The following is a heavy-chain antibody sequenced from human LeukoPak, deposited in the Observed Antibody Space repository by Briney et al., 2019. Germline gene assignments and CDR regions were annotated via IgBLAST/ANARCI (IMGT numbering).Heavy chain of an antibody. D-gene: IGHD6-19*01. CDR3: AREKQWLGGFD. V-gene: IGHV4-59*01. CDR1: GGSSSGYY. J-gene: IGHJ4*02. Sequence: PSETLSLTCAVYGGSSSGYYWSWIRQPPGKGLEWIGYIYYSGSTNYNPSLKSRVTISVDTSKNQFSLKLSSVTAADTAVYYCAREKQWLGGFDWGQGTLVTVSS. CDR2: IYYSGST.